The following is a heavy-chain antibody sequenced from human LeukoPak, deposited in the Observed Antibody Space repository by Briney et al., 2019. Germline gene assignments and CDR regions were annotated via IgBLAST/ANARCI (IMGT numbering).Heavy chain of an antibody. D-gene: IGHD6-19*01. CDR1: GFTFSSYW. Sequence: GGSLRLSCAASGFTFSSYWMSWVRQAPGKGLGWVANIKQDESEKYYVDSVKGRFTISRDNAKNSLYLQMNSLRAEDTAVYYCARGNLFSGWYDIYYFDYWGQGTLVTVSS. J-gene: IGHJ4*02. V-gene: IGHV3-7*01. CDR2: IKQDESEK. CDR3: ARGNLFSGWYDIYYFDY.